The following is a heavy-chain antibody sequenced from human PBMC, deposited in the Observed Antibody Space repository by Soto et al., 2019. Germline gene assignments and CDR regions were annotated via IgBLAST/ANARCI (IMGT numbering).Heavy chain of an antibody. V-gene: IGHV1-18*01. CDR3: ARTMVRGVHSDYYYYYGMDV. CDR1: GYTFTSYG. D-gene: IGHD3-10*01. Sequence: ASVKVSCKASGYTFTSYGISWVRQAPGQGLEWMGWISAYNGNTNYAQKLQGRVTMTTDTSTSTAYMELRSLRSDDTVVYYCARTMVRGVHSDYYYYYGMDVWGQGTTVTVSS. J-gene: IGHJ6*02. CDR2: ISAYNGNT.